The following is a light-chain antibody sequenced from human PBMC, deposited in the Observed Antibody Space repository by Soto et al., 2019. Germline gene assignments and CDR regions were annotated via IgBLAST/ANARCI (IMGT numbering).Light chain of an antibody. Sequence: DIQMTQSPSTLSASVGDRVTITCRASKTISNYLTWYQQRPGKAPKLLIYRSSILQNGVPSRFSGSGSGTEFTLTISSLQPDDFATYYCEQYYSYATFGQGTRVEI. CDR2: RSS. CDR1: KTISNY. V-gene: IGKV1-5*03. CDR3: EQYYSYAT. J-gene: IGKJ1*01.